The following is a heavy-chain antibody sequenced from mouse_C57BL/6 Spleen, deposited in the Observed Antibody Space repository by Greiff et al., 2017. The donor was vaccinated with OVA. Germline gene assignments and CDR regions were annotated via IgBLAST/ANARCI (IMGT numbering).Heavy chain of an antibody. Sequence: EVQLQQSVAELVRPGASVKLSCTASGFNIKNTYMYWVKQRPEQGLEWIGRIDPANGNTKYAPKFQGKATITADTASNTAYLQLSSLTSEDTAIYYCARWGNDAMDYWGQGTSVTVSS. V-gene: IGHV14-3*01. CDR2: IDPANGNT. D-gene: IGHD2-1*01. J-gene: IGHJ4*01. CDR3: ARWGNDAMDY. CDR1: GFNIKNTY.